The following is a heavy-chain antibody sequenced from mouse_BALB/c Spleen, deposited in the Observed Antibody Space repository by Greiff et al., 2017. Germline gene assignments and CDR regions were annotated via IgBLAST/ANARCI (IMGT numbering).Heavy chain of an antibody. Sequence: VQLQESGPELVRPGVSVKISCKGSSYTFTDYAMHWVKQSHAKSLEWIGVISTYYGNTNYNQKFKGKATMTVDKSSSTAYMELARLTSEDSAVYYCARSDSSGPFAYWGQGTLVTVSA. V-gene: IGHV1-67*01. CDR2: ISTYYGNT. J-gene: IGHJ3*01. CDR3: ARSDSSGPFAY. D-gene: IGHD3-2*01. CDR1: SYTFTDYA.